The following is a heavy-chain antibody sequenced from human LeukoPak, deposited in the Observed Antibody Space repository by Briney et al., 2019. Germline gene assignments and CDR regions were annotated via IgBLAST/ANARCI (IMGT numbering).Heavy chain of an antibody. CDR3: ARSGYVDLGGAFDI. Sequence: SETLSLTCTVSGGSISSGDYYWSWIRQPPGKGLEWIGYIYYSGSTYYKPSLKSRVTMSQDTSQSQFSLNLNSVTAADTAVYYCARSGYVDLGGAFDIWGQGTMVTVSS. CDR2: IYYSGST. CDR1: GGSISSGDYY. D-gene: IGHD5-12*01. J-gene: IGHJ3*02. V-gene: IGHV4-30-4*01.